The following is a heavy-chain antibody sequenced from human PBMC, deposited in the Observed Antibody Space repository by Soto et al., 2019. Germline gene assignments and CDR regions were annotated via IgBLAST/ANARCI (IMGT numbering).Heavy chain of an antibody. J-gene: IGHJ4*02. Sequence: QVQLVQSGAEEKKPGASVKVSCKASGYTFTGYAMHWVRQAPGQRLEWMGWINAGNGNTKYSQEFQGRITITRDTSASTAYMVLSSLRSEDTAVYYCARAVAVAADFDYWGQGTLVTVSS. V-gene: IGHV1-3*05. CDR1: GYTFTGYA. CDR2: INAGNGNT. D-gene: IGHD6-19*01. CDR3: ARAVAVAADFDY.